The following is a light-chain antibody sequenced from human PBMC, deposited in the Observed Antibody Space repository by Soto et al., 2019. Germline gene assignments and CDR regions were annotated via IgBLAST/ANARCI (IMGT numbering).Light chain of an antibody. CDR1: QSVSSY. V-gene: IGKV3-11*01. CDR3: QQGTDWPPGT. Sequence: EIVLTQSPATLSLSPGERATLSCMASQSVSSYLAWYQQKPGQAPRLLIYDASNRATGIPARFSGSGSGTDFTLPISSLEPEDFALYYCQQGTDWPPGTFGQGTKVDIK. CDR2: DAS. J-gene: IGKJ1*01.